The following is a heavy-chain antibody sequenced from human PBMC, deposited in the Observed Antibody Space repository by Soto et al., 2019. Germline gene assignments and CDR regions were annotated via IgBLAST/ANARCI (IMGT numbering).Heavy chain of an antibody. CDR1: GGSISSSNW. D-gene: IGHD3-10*01. Sequence: PSETLSLTCAVSGGSISSSNWWSWVRQPPGKGLEWIGEIYHSGSTNYNPSLKSRVTISVDKSKNQFSLKLSSVTAADTAVYCCARREITMVRGGPFDYWGQGILVTVSS. CDR3: ARREITMVRGGPFDY. J-gene: IGHJ4*02. V-gene: IGHV4-4*01. CDR2: IYHSGST.